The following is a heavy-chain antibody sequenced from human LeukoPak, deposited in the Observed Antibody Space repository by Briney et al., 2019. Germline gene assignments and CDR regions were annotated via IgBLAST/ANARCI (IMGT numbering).Heavy chain of an antibody. Sequence: GGSLRLSCAASGFTFSSYAMSWVRQAPGKGLEWFSAINGSGGSTYYADSVKGRFTISRDNSKNTLYLQMNSLRAEDTAVYYCAKGGSTTGKGGRITMIVVAPYYFDYWGQGTLVTVSS. J-gene: IGHJ4*02. V-gene: IGHV3-23*01. D-gene: IGHD3-22*01. CDR1: GFTFSSYA. CDR3: AKGGSTTGKGGRITMIVVAPYYFDY. CDR2: INGSGGST.